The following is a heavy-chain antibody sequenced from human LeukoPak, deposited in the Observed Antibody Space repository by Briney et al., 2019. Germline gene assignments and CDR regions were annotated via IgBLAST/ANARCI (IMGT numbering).Heavy chain of an antibody. CDR1: EFSVGSNY. V-gene: IGHV3-23*01. CDR3: AKGSLVRFTDY. Sequence: GGSLRLSCAASEFSVGSNYMTWVRQAPGKGLECVSAISGSGGNTYYADSVSGRFTISRDNSKNTLYLQMNSLRAEDTAVYYCAKGSLVRFTDYWGQGTLVTVSS. J-gene: IGHJ4*02. D-gene: IGHD3-3*01. CDR2: ISGSGGNT.